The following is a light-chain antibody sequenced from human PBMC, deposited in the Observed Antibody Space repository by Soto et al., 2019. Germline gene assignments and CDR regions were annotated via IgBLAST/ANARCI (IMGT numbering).Light chain of an antibody. CDR2: GAS. CDR3: QQYKNWPRT. CDR1: QSVSSN. Sequence: EIVMTQSPATLSVSPGERATLSCRASQSVSSNLAWYQQKPGQAPRLLIYGASTRATGIPARFSGSGSGTEFTLTISSLQPEDFAVYYCQQYKNWPRTFGQGTKVDTK. J-gene: IGKJ1*01. V-gene: IGKV3-15*01.